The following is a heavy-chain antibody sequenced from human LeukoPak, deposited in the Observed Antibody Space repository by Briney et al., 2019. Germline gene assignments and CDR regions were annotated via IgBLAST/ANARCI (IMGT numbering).Heavy chain of an antibody. V-gene: IGHV3-23*01. CDR3: AKVHGSGSYRFDF. CDR1: GFTFDSYA. D-gene: IGHD3-10*01. CDR2: VTGTGGNT. J-gene: IGHJ4*02. Sequence: GGSLRLSCEDSGFTFDSYAMSWVRQSPGKGLEWVSAVTGTGGNTYHADSVKDRFTISRDNSKNTVYLQMNSLRAEDTAIYYCAKVHGSGSYRFDFWGQGTLVTVSS.